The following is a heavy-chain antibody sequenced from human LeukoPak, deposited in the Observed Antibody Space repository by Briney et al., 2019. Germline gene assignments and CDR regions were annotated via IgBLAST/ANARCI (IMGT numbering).Heavy chain of an antibody. V-gene: IGHV3-43*02. Sequence: PGGSLRLSCAASGFTFDDYAMHWVRQAPGKGLEWVSLISGDGGSTYYADSVKGRFTISRDNSKNSLYLQMNSLRTEDTALYYCAKDIYDFCSGYRVWNPYYYYGMDVWGQGTTVTVSS. D-gene: IGHD3-3*01. CDR2: ISGDGGST. CDR3: AKDIYDFCSGYRVWNPYYYYGMDV. J-gene: IGHJ6*02. CDR1: GFTFDDYA.